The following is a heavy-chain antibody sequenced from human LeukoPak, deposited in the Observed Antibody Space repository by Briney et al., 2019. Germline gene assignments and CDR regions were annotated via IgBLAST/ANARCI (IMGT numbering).Heavy chain of an antibody. J-gene: IGHJ4*02. D-gene: IGHD4-17*01. Sequence: SETLSLTCAVYGGSFSGYYWSWIRQPPGKGLEWIGEINHSGSTNYNPSLKSRVTISVDTSRNQFSLTLSSVTAADTAVYYCARAGLNGDVDYWGQGTLVTVSS. CDR1: GGSFSGYY. CDR2: INHSGST. CDR3: ARAGLNGDVDY. V-gene: IGHV4-34*01.